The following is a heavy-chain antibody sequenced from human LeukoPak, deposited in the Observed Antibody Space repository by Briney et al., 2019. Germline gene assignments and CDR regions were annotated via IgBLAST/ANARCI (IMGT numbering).Heavy chain of an antibody. CDR2: MNPNSDNT. Sequence: ASVKVSCKASGYTFTRYDINWVRQATGQGLEWMGWMNPNSDNTGYAQKFQGRVTMTRNTSISTAYMELSSLKSEGTAVYYCARVEVTGGSYGMDVWGQGTTVTVSS. CDR3: ARVEVTGGSYGMDV. CDR1: GYTFTRYD. D-gene: IGHD2-8*02. J-gene: IGHJ6*02. V-gene: IGHV1-8*01.